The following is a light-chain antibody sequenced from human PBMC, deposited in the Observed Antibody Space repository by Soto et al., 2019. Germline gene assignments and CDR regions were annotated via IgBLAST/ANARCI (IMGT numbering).Light chain of an antibody. J-gene: IGKJ4*01. CDR2: DIS. Sequence: EIALTQSPATLSVSPGARATLSGRASQSVSSNLAWYQQKPGQAPSLLIYDISARATGIPTRFSGSGSGTEFTLTISSLQSEDFAVYYCQQYNDWPLTFGGGTKVDIK. V-gene: IGKV3D-15*01. CDR3: QQYNDWPLT. CDR1: QSVSSN.